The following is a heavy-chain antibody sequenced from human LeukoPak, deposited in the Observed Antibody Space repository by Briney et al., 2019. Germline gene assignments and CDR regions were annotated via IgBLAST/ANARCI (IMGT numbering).Heavy chain of an antibody. V-gene: IGHV1-2*02. Sequence: GASVKVSCKASGYTFTGYYMHWVRQAPGQGLEWMGLINPNSGGTNYAQKFQGRVTMTRDTSITTAYMELSRLRSDDTAVYYCARNGVVTIVGSRNWFDPWGQGTLVTVSS. D-gene: IGHD1-26*01. CDR1: GYTFTGYY. J-gene: IGHJ5*02. CDR3: ARNGVVTIVGSRNWFDP. CDR2: INPNSGGT.